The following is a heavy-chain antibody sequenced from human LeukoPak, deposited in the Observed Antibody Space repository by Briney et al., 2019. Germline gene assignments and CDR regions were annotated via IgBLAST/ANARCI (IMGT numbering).Heavy chain of an antibody. Sequence: GGSLRLSCAASGFTFSSYAMSWVRQAPGKGLEWVLAISGSGGSTYYADSVKGRFTISRDNSKNTLYLQMNSLRAEDTAVYYCAKDLGIYDYVWGSYRFDYWGQGTLVTVSS. CDR2: ISGSGGST. CDR1: GFTFSSYA. J-gene: IGHJ4*02. CDR3: AKDLGIYDYVWGSYRFDY. V-gene: IGHV3-23*01. D-gene: IGHD3-16*02.